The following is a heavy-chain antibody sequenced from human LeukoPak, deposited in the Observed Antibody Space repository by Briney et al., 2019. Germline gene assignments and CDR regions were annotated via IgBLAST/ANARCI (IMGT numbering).Heavy chain of an antibody. V-gene: IGHV4-4*02. CDR3: ARVPLNDYYDSSGYFY. CDR2: IYHSGST. Sequence: SETPSLTCAVSGGSISSSNWWSWVRQPPGKGLEWIGEIYHSGSTNYNPSLKSRVTISVDKSKNQFSLKLSSVTAADTAVYYCARVPLNDYYDSSGYFYWGQGTLVTVSS. CDR1: GGSISSSNW. D-gene: IGHD3-22*01. J-gene: IGHJ4*02.